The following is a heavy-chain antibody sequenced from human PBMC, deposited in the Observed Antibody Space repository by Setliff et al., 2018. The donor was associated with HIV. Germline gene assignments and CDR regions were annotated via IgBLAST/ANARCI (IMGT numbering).Heavy chain of an antibody. CDR2: INPYNGNT. D-gene: IGHD4-4*01. Sequence: ASVKVSCKSSGYSISDYAVTWVRQAPGQGLDWMGRINPYNGNTNYAKKFQGRITLTTDTSTSTAYMEVRSLRSDDTAVYYCARALYTNLAHFDYLGQGTLVTVS. V-gene: IGHV1-18*04. CDR1: GYSISDYA. J-gene: IGHJ4*02. CDR3: ARALYTNLAHFDY.